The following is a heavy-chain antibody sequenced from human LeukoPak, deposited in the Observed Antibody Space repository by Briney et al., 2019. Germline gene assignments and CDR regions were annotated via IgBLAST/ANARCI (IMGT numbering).Heavy chain of an antibody. D-gene: IGHD3-10*01. CDR3: AREWIPTYYYGSGILSRGNWFDP. V-gene: IGHV3-30*04. CDR2: ISYDGSNK. J-gene: IGHJ5*02. CDR1: GFTFSSYA. Sequence: GTSLRLSCAASGFTFSSYAMHWVRQAPGKGLEWVAVISYDGSNKYYADSVKGRFTISRDNSKNTLYLQMNSLRAEDTAVYYCAREWIPTYYYGSGILSRGNWFDPWGQGTLVTVSS.